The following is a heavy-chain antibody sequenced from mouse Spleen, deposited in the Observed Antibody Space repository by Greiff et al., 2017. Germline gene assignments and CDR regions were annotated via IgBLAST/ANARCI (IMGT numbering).Heavy chain of an antibody. CDR3: ASGFTTASWFAY. J-gene: IGHJ3*01. V-gene: IGHV1S34*01. CDR2: ISCYNGAT. Sequence: LVKTGASVKISCKASGYSFTGYYMHWVKQSHGKSLEWIGYISCYNGATSYNQKFKGKATFTVDTSSSTAYMQFNSLTSEDSAVYYCASGFTTASWFAYWGQGTLVTVSA. D-gene: IGHD1-2*01. CDR1: GYSFTGYY.